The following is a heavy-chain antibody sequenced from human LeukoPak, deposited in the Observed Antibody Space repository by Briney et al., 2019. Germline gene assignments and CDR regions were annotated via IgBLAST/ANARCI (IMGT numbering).Heavy chain of an antibody. CDR3: ARAARVCSSTSCYPVY. CDR1: GYTFTSYD. D-gene: IGHD2-2*01. J-gene: IGHJ4*02. V-gene: IGHV1-8*01. Sequence: ASVKVSCKASGYTFTSYDINWVRQAPGQGLEWMGWMNPNSGNTGYAQKFQGRVTMTRNTSISTAYMELSSLRSEDTAVYYCARAARVCSSTSCYPVYWGQGTLVTVSS. CDR2: MNPNSGNT.